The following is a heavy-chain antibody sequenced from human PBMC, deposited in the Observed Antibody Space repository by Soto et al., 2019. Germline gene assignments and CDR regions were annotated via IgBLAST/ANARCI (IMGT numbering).Heavy chain of an antibody. CDR2: ISGSGGST. Sequence: PGGSLRLSCAASGFTFSSYAMSWVRQAPGKGLEWVSAISGSGGSTYYADSVKGRFTISRDNSKNTLYLQMNSLRAEDTAVYYCANLDHYYDSSGYYPFDSWGQGTLVTVSS. CDR3: ANLDHYYDSSGYYPFDS. J-gene: IGHJ4*02. CDR1: GFTFSSYA. V-gene: IGHV3-23*01. D-gene: IGHD3-22*01.